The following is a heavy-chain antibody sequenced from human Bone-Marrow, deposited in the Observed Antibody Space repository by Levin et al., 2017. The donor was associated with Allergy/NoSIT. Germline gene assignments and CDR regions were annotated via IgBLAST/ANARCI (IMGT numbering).Heavy chain of an antibody. CDR1: CGSIRTYY. CDR3: ARVGAGAFDI. V-gene: IGHV4-59*01. Sequence: PSQTLSLTCTVSCGSIRTYYWSWIRQPPGKGLEWIGYIDYSGSTNYNPSLKSRVTISVDTSKNQFSLKLSSVTAADTALYYCARVGAGAFDIWGQGTVVTVSS. CDR2: IDYSGST. J-gene: IGHJ3*02.